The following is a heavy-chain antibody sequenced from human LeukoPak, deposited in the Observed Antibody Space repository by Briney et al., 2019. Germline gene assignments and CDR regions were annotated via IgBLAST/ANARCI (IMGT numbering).Heavy chain of an antibody. CDR3: ARDGPNSSSWYGGDYYYGMDV. CDR1: GGSISSYY. Sequence: SETLSLTCTVSGGSISSYYWSWIRQPAGKGLEWIGRIYTSGSTNYNPSLKSRVTMSVDTSKNQFSLKLSSVTAADTAVYYCARDGPNSSSWYGGDYYYGMDVWGQGTTVTVSS. J-gene: IGHJ6*02. CDR2: IYTSGST. V-gene: IGHV4-4*07. D-gene: IGHD6-13*01.